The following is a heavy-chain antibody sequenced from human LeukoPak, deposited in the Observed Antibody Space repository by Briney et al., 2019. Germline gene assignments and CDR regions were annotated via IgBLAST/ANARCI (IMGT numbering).Heavy chain of an antibody. D-gene: IGHD3-16*01. CDR1: GYTFTGYY. J-gene: IGHJ6*02. CDR2: INPNSGGT. V-gene: IGHV1-2*02. Sequence: ASVKVSCKAFGYTFTGYYMHWVRQAPGQGLEWMGWINPNSGGTNYAQKFQGRVTMTRDTSISTAYMELSRLRSDDTAVYYCARDPWGDFANPFYYYGMDVWGQGTTVTVSS. CDR3: ARDPWGDFANPFYYYGMDV.